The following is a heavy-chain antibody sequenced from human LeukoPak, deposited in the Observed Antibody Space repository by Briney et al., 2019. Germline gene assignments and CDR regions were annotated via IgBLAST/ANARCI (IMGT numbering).Heavy chain of an antibody. CDR1: GFTFSNYG. D-gene: IGHD1-26*01. CDR2: ISNDAKKI. J-gene: IGHJ4*02. CDR3: VKGDYSGSPYGYYDY. V-gene: IGHV3-30*18. Sequence: PGGSLRLSCAASGFTFSNYGMHWVRQAPGKGLEWVAVISNDAKKIYYLDSVKGRFTVSRDNSKSMFYVQMDSLRVEDTAVYYCVKGDYSGSPYGYYDYWGQGTLVTVSS.